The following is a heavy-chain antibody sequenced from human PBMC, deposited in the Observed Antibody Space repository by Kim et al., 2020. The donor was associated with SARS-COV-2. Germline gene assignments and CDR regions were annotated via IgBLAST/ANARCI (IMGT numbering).Heavy chain of an antibody. Sequence: SETLSLTCTVSGGSISSYYWSWIRQPPGKGLEWIGYIYYSGSTNYNPSLKSRVTISVDTSKNQFSLKLSSVTAADTAVYYCAREGSLYLNYYYYYMDVWGKGTTVTVSS. J-gene: IGHJ6*03. V-gene: IGHV4-59*01. CDR2: IYYSGST. CDR1: GGSISSYY. CDR3: AREGSLYLNYYYYYMDV.